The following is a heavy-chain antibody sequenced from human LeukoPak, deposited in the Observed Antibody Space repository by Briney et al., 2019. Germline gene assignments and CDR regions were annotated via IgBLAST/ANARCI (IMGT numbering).Heavy chain of an antibody. J-gene: IGHJ5*02. CDR1: GGSISSSSYY. CDR3: ARAEAYDPRNWFDP. Sequence: SETLSLTCTVSGGSISSSSYYWGWIRQPPGKGLEWIGSIYCSGSTYYNPSLKSRVTISVDTSKNQFSLKLSSVTAADTAVYYCARAEAYDPRNWFDPWGQGTLVTVSS. D-gene: IGHD1-1*01. CDR2: IYCSGST. V-gene: IGHV4-39*07.